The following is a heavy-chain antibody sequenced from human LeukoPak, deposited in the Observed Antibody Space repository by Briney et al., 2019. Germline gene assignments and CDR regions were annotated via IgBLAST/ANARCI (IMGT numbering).Heavy chain of an antibody. D-gene: IGHD1-1*01. CDR3: ARESDVGKDFDC. CDR2: IIPILGIA. J-gene: IGHJ4*02. CDR1: GGTFSSYA. Sequence: SVKVSCKASGGTFSSYAISWVRQAPGQGLEWMGRIIPILGIANYAQKFQGRVTITADKSTSTAYMELSSLRSEDTAVYYCARESDVGKDFDCWGQGTLATVSS. V-gene: IGHV1-69*04.